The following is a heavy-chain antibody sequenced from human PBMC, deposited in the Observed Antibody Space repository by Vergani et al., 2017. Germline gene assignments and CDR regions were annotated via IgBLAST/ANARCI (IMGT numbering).Heavy chain of an antibody. V-gene: IGHV3-48*03. Sequence: EVQLVESGGGLVQPGGSLRLSCAASGFTFSSYEMNWVRQAPGKGLEWVSYISSSGSTIYYADSVKGRFTISRDNAKNSLYLQMNSLRAEDTAVYYCARDKSHIAAAGGYYGMDVWGQGTTVTVSS. J-gene: IGHJ6*02. CDR1: GFTFSSYE. D-gene: IGHD6-13*01. CDR3: ARDKSHIAAAGGYYGMDV. CDR2: ISSSGSTI.